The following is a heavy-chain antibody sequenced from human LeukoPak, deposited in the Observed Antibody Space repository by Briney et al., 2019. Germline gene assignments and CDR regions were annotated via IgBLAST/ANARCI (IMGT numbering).Heavy chain of an antibody. V-gene: IGHV3-11*01. CDR3: GRDFGLTGTKRSFDI. Sequence: GGSLRLSCAASGFTFSDYYMGWIRQAPGKGLEWVSYISGSGSTIYYADSVNGRFTISRDNAKNSLYLQMNSLRAEDTAVYYCGRDFGLTGTKRSFDIWGQGTMVTVSS. J-gene: IGHJ3*02. D-gene: IGHD1-7*01. CDR1: GFTFSDYY. CDR2: ISGSGSTI.